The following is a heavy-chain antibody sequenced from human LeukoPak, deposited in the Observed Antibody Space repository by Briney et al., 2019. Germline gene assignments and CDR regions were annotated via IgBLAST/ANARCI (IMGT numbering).Heavy chain of an antibody. V-gene: IGHV4-39*01. D-gene: IGHD2-2*01. CDR1: GGSINSRDYY. CDR2: IYYSGST. J-gene: IGHJ4*02. Sequence: SETLSLTCTVSGGSINSRDYYWGWVRQPPGKGLEWIGNIYYSGSTYYNPSPKSRVTISVDTSKNQFSLKLTSVTAADTAVYYCARYIVVIPAAHFDYWGQGTLLTVSS. CDR3: ARYIVVIPAAHFDY.